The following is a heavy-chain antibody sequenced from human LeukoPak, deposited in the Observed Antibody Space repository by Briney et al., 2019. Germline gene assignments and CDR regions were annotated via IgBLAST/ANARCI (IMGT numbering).Heavy chain of an antibody. CDR1: EFSVGSNY. CDR3: ARDPENLFTMIVHDVFNI. CDR2: IYSGGST. D-gene: IGHD3-22*01. J-gene: IGHJ3*02. Sequence: GGSLRLSCAASEFSVGSNYMTWVRQAPGKGLEWVSLIYSGGSTYYADSVKGRFTISRDNAKNSLYLQMNSLRAEDTAVYYCARDPENLFTMIVHDVFNIWGQGTMVTVSS. V-gene: IGHV3-66*01.